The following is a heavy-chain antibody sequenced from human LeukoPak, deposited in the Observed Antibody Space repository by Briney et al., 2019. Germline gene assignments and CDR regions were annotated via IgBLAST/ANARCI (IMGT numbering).Heavy chain of an antibody. D-gene: IGHD5-18*01. V-gene: IGHV3-30*02. CDR3: AKDPYSYGSYFDY. CDR1: GFSFSGCG. J-gene: IGHJ4*02. CDR2: IWYDGRDK. Sequence: GGSLRLSCAASGFSFSGCGMHWVRQAPGKGLEWVAFIWYDGRDKYHADSVKGQFTISRDNSKNTLYLQMNSLRPEDTAVYYCAKDPYSYGSYFDYWGQGTVITVSS.